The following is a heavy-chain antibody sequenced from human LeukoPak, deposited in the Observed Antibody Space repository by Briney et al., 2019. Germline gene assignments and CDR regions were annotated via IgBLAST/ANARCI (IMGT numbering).Heavy chain of an antibody. Sequence: GESLKISCKGSGYSFPNYWIGWVRQMLGKGLEWMGIIYPGDSDSRYSPSFQGQVTISADKSISTAYLQWSSLKASDSAMYYCARRRYCRDGNCYADYWGQGTLVTVSS. CDR1: GYSFPNYW. D-gene: IGHD2-15*01. CDR2: IYPGDSDS. CDR3: ARRRYCRDGNCYADY. V-gene: IGHV5-51*01. J-gene: IGHJ4*02.